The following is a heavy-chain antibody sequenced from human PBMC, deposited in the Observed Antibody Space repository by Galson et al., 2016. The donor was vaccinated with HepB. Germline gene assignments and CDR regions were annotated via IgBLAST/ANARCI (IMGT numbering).Heavy chain of an antibody. CDR3: VRHGGYSYGYPDAFDI. J-gene: IGHJ3*02. CDR2: IYYIGTT. CDR1: GGSISGYY. V-gene: IGHV4-59*08. Sequence: ETLSLTCIVSGGSISGYYWSWIRQPPGKGLEWIGYIYYIGTTNYNPSLKSPLTISVDTSKNQFHLKLTSVTAADTAVYYCVRHGGYSYGYPDAFDIWGQGTMVTVSA. D-gene: IGHD5-18*01.